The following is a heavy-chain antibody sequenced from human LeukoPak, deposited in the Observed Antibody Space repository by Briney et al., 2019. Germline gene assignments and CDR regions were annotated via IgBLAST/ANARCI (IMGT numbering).Heavy chain of an antibody. CDR1: GDAITSGTYY. V-gene: IGHV4-39*01. CDR3: ARHHATSNCFDP. J-gene: IGHJ5*02. CDR2: IYHSGIT. Sequence: SETLSLTCTVSGDAITSGTYYWDWIRQAPGKGLEWIGNIYHSGITYYTPSFESRVTMTVDTSRTQFSLKLHSLTAADTAVYHCARHHATSNCFDPWGQGILVTASS.